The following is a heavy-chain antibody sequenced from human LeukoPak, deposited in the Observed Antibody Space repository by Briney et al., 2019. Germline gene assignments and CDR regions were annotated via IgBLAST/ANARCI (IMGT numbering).Heavy chain of an antibody. D-gene: IGHD3-10*01. V-gene: IGHV3-30*18. Sequence: GRSLRLSYAASGFTSSSYGMHWVRQAPGKGLEWVAVISYDGSNKYYADSLKGRFTLPRDNSNNTLDLQMNSLRAEDTAVYYCAKVHKYGSGSYYAYYHYGMDVWGQGTTVTVSS. J-gene: IGHJ6*02. CDR2: ISYDGSNK. CDR1: GFTSSSYG. CDR3: AKVHKYGSGSYYAYYHYGMDV.